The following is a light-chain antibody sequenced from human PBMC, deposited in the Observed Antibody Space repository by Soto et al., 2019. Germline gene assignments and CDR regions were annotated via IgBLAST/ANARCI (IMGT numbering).Light chain of an antibody. V-gene: IGLV2-11*01. CDR1: SSDVGTYNY. CDR2: DIN. CDR3: CSYAGSYKAV. J-gene: IGLJ2*01. Sequence: QSALTQPRSVSGSPGQSVTISCKGTSSDVGTYNYVSWYQQHPGKAPKLIIYDINSRPSGVPDRFSGSKSGNTASLTISGLQAEDEADYYCCSYAGSYKAVFGGGTKVTVL.